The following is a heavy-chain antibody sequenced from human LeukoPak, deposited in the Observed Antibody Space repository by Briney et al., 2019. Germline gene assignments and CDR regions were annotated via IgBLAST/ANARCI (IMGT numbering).Heavy chain of an antibody. CDR3: RPGHCDGSV. J-gene: IGHJ4*02. CDR2: VKRDGSEK. Sequence: GGSLRLSCTPSTFSITDFWMNWVRQVPGKGLEWVANVKRDGSEKYYVDSVKGRFTIFRDHAKNSVYLQMNSLRAEDTGVYYCRPGHCDGSVWGRGGLVTVSS. D-gene: IGHD5-24*01. CDR1: TFSITDFW. V-gene: IGHV3-7*01.